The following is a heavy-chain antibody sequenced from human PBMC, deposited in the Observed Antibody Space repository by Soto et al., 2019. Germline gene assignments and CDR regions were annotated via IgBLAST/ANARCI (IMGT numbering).Heavy chain of an antibody. V-gene: IGHV4-34*01. D-gene: IGHD3-3*01. CDR2: INHSGST. CDR1: GGSFSGYY. CDR3: ARSYYDFRSGPNWFDP. Sequence: PSETLSLTCAVYGGSFSGYYWSWIRQPPGKGLEWIGEINHSGSTNYNPSLKSRVTISVDTSKNQFSLKLSSVTAADTAVYYCARSYYDFRSGPNWFDPWGQGTLVTVSS. J-gene: IGHJ5*02.